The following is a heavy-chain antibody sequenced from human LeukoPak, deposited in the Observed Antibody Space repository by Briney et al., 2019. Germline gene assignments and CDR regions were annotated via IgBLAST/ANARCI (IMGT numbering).Heavy chain of an antibody. Sequence: PSETLSLTCTVSGGSISSSSYYWGWIRQPPGKGLEWIGSIYYSGSTYYNPSLKSRVTISVDTSKNQFSLKLSPVTAADTAVYYCARRLWGGWFDPWGQGTLVTVSS. CDR2: IYYSGST. CDR1: GGSISSSSYY. CDR3: ARRLWGGWFDP. J-gene: IGHJ5*02. D-gene: IGHD4/OR15-4a*01. V-gene: IGHV4-39*01.